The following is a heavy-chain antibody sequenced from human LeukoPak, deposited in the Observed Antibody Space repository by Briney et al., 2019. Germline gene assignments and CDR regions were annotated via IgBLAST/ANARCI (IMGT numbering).Heavy chain of an antibody. CDR1: VYSISSGYY. V-gene: IGHV4-38-2*01. J-gene: IGHJ4*02. Sequence: PSETLSLTCAVSVYSISSGYYWGWIRQPPGKGLEWIGSIYHSGSTYYNPSLKSRVTLSVDTSKNQFSLKLSSVTAADTAVYYCARSRLVRTPGWGRNYNFDYWGQGTLVTVSS. CDR2: IYHSGST. CDR3: ARSRLVRTPGWGRNYNFDY. D-gene: IGHD1-7*01.